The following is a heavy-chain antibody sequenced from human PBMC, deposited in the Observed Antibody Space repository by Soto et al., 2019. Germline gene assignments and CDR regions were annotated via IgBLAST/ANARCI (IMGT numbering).Heavy chain of an antibody. CDR3: ARPDYYDSSAPDY. CDR1: GFTFSSYA. Sequence: EVQLLESGGGLVQPGGSLRLSCAASGFTFSSYAMSWVRQAPGKGLDWVSAISGSGGSTYYADSVKGRFTISRDNSKNTLYLQMNSLRAEDTAVYYCARPDYYDSSAPDYWGQGTLVTVSS. D-gene: IGHD3-22*01. J-gene: IGHJ4*02. CDR2: ISGSGGST. V-gene: IGHV3-23*01.